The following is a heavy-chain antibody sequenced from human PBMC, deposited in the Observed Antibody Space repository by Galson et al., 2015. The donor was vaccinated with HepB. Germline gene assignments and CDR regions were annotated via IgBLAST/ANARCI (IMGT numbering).Heavy chain of an antibody. CDR3: ARDRALRFLEPREAFDI. D-gene: IGHD3-3*01. CDR2: IIPIFGTA. J-gene: IGHJ3*02. V-gene: IGHV1-69*13. CDR1: GGTFSSYA. Sequence: SVKVSCKASGGTFSSYAISWVRQAPGQGLEWMGGIIPIFGTANYAQKFQGRVTITADESTSTAYMELSSLRSEDTAVYYCARDRALRFLEPREAFDIWGQGTMVTVSS.